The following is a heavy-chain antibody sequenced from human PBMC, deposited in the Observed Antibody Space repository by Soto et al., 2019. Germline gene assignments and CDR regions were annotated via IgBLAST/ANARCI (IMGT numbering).Heavy chain of an antibody. CDR3: ARSGDNFNVLDS. CDR2: SSNSGTFA. CDR1: GFTFSHYY. V-gene: IGHV3-11*06. D-gene: IGHD1-1*01. Sequence: QVHLVESGGGLVKPGGSLRLSCAASGFTFSHYYMSWVRQAPGRGLEWISYSSNSGTFARYATSVKGRFSISRDNANNSLYLKMNRLRVEDRAVYYCARSGDNFNVLDSWGQGTPVSVSS. J-gene: IGHJ4*02.